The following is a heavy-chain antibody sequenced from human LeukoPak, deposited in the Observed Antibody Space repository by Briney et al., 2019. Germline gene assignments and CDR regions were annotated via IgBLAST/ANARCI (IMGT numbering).Heavy chain of an antibody. CDR1: GFTFNDYY. V-gene: IGHV3-11*01. Sequence: GGSLRLSCAASGFTFNDYYMSWIRQAPGQGLEWISYINIGGTNTHYADSVKGRFTISRDNAKKSLYLEMNNLRAEDTAVFYCATDGAGFDTWGQGVLVTVSS. J-gene: IGHJ5*02. CDR2: INIGGTNT. CDR3: ATDGAGFDT.